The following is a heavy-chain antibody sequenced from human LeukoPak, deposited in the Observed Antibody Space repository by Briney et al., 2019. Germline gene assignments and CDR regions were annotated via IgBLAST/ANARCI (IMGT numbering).Heavy chain of an antibody. CDR1: GSTVSSFC. CDR2: IKQDGSEK. CDR3: ASGPPFLKYFEY. J-gene: IGHJ4*02. D-gene: IGHD3-3*01. Sequence: QAGGSLRPACAVAGSTVSSFCTSWVRQAPGKGLEWVANIKQDGSEKYYVDSVKGRFTISRDNAKNSLYLQMNSLRAEDTALYYCASGPPFLKYFEYWGQGTLVTVSS. V-gene: IGHV3-7*05.